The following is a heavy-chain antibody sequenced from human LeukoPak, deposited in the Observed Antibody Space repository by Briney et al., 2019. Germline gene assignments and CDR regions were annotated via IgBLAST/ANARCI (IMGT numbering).Heavy chain of an antibody. CDR3: AKGHLAYCGGDCYFMDY. CDR2: ISGSGGST. CDR1: GFTFSNVW. Sequence: SGGSLRLSCAASGFTFSNVWMSWVRQAPGKGLEWVSAISGSGGSTYYADSVKGRFTISRDNSKNTLYLQMNSLRAEDTAVYYCAKGHLAYCGGDCYFMDYWGQGTLVTVSS. J-gene: IGHJ4*02. D-gene: IGHD2-21*02. V-gene: IGHV3-23*01.